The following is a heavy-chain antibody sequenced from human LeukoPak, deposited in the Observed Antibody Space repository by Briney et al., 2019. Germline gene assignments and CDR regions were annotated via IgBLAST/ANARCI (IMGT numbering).Heavy chain of an antibody. D-gene: IGHD3-22*01. Sequence: ASVTVSCKASGYTFTSYGISWVRQAPGQGLEWMGWISAYNGNTNYAQTLKGRVTITTETTTRTAYMELRRLRADDTAVYYCARSSLYYYDSSGYSDYWGQGTLVTVSS. CDR2: ISAYNGNT. CDR3: ARSSLYYYDSSGYSDY. V-gene: IGHV1-18*01. J-gene: IGHJ4*02. CDR1: GYTFTSYG.